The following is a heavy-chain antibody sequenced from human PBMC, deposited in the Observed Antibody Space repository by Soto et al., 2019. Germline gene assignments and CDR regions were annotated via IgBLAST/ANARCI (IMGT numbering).Heavy chain of an antibody. D-gene: IGHD1-20*01. V-gene: IGHV3-7*04. CDR3: ARGNNWAFDY. CDR1: GFTFGSYW. Sequence: EAQLVESGGGLLQPGGSLRLSCAASGFTFGSYWMYWVRQAPGKGLEWVANIKGDGSDKFYVDSVKGRFTISRDNAKSSLYLQMNGLTVEDTAVYFCARGNNWAFDYWGPGSLVTVAS. J-gene: IGHJ4*02. CDR2: IKGDGSDK.